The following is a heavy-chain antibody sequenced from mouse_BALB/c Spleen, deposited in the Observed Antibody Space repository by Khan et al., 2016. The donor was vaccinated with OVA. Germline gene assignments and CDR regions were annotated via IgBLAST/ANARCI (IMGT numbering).Heavy chain of an antibody. J-gene: IGHJ3*01. Sequence: QVQLQQSGHELVKPGASVKMSCKASGYTFTDYVMNWVKQRNGQGLEWIGQIYPGSDSTYYNEKFKGKATLTADRSSSTAYMQLSNLTSEDSAVYFCARAGWDVFAYWGQGTLVTVSA. CDR3: ARAGWDVFAY. V-gene: IGHV1-77*01. D-gene: IGHD4-1*01. CDR1: GYTFTDYV. CDR2: IYPGSDST.